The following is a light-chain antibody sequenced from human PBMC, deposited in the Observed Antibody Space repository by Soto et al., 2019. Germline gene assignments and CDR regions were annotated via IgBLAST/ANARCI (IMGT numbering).Light chain of an antibody. CDR2: AAS. CDR1: QDINNY. J-gene: IGKJ1*01. V-gene: IGKV1-16*01. CDR3: QHYNSYSEA. Sequence: DIQMTQSPSSLSASVGDRVTITCQASQDINNYLNWYQQKPGKAPKLLIYAASTLQSGVPSRFSGSGSGTDFTLTISSLQPDDFATYYCQHYNSYSEAFGQGTKVDI.